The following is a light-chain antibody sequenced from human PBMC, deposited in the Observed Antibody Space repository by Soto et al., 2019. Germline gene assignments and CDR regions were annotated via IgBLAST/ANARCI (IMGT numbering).Light chain of an antibody. CDR1: QNISVF. CDR3: QQTYCTFVT. V-gene: IGKV1-39*01. CDR2: TAS. Sequence: DIQMTQSPSSLSASVGDRVTIACRASQNISVFLNWYQHKAGKAPKLLIYTASSLESGVPSRISGGGSGTVFTLTISSLQPDDFATYYCQQTYCTFVTFGPGTKVDIK. J-gene: IGKJ3*01.